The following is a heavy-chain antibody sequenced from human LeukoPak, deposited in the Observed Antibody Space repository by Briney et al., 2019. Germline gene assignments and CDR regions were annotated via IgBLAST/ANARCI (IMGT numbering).Heavy chain of an antibody. CDR3: ACPLWFGDLPGAFDI. CDR1: GGSISSYY. D-gene: IGHD3-10*01. Sequence: SETLSLTCTVSGGSISSYYWSWIRQAPGKGLGWIGYIYYSGSTNYNPSLKSRVTISVDTSKNQFSLKLSSVTAADTAVYYCACPLWFGDLPGAFDIWGQGTMVTVSS. J-gene: IGHJ3*02. CDR2: IYYSGST. V-gene: IGHV4-59*01.